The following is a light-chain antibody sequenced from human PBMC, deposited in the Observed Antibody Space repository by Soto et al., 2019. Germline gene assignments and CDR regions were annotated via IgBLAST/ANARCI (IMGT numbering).Light chain of an antibody. Sequence: QSALTQPPSASGTPGRRVTISCSGSSSNIGSNYVYWYQQLPGTAPKLLIYRNNQRPSGVPDRFSGSKSGTSASLAISGLRSEDEADYYCAAWDDSLSGHYVFGTGTKVTVL. CDR2: RNN. J-gene: IGLJ1*01. V-gene: IGLV1-47*01. CDR1: SSNIGSNY. CDR3: AAWDDSLSGHYV.